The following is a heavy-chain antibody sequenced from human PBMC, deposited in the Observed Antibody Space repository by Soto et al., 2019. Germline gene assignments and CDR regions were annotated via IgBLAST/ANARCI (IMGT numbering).Heavy chain of an antibody. D-gene: IGHD1-26*01. CDR1: GFSLSTSGVG. Sequence: QITLKESGPTLVKPTQTLTLTCSFSGFSLSTSGVGVGWIRQPPGKALEWLELGYWNDDKRYRPSLKSRLTITKDTSRNQVVLTMTNMDPVDTATYFCAHSPDQEPIHFWGQGTLVTVSS. J-gene: IGHJ4*02. V-gene: IGHV2-5*01. CDR3: AHSPDQEPIHF. CDR2: GYWNDDK.